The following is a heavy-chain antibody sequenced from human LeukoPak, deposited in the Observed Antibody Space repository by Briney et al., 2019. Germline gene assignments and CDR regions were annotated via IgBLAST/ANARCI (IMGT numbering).Heavy chain of an antibody. Sequence: GSLRLSCAASGFTFSSYTMNWVRQAPGKGLEWIERIYTSGTANYNPSLRSRVTISIDTSKKHFFLKLKSVTAADTAVYYCARGYGDFRVEGRYFHSWGQGTLVTVSS. D-gene: IGHD2-21*02. J-gene: IGHJ4*02. CDR3: ARGYGDFRVEGRYFHS. CDR2: IYTSGTA. CDR1: GFTFSSYT. V-gene: IGHV4-4*08.